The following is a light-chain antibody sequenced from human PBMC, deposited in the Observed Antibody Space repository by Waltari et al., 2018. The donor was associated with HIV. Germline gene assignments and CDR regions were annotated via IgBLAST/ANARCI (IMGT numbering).Light chain of an antibody. Sequence: QSVLTQPPSVSGAPVPRVTISCTGRSSNIGAGYAVHWYQQLPGTAPKLLIFGSTNRPSGVPDRLSGSKSGTSASLAITGLQAEDEADYYCQSYDSSLSGSYVFGTGTKVTVL. J-gene: IGLJ1*01. CDR1: SSNIGAGYA. V-gene: IGLV1-40*01. CDR3: QSYDSSLSGSYV. CDR2: GST.